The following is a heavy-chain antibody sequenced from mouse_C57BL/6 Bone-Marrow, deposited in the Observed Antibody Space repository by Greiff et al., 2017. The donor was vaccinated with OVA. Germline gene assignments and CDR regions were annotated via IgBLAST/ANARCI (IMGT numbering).Heavy chain of an antibody. CDR2: IYPGDGDT. J-gene: IGHJ2*01. D-gene: IGHD3-1*01. Sequence: VQLQQSGPELVKPGASVKISCKASGYAFSSSWMNWVKQRPGKGLEWIGRIYPGDGDTNYNGKFKGKATLTAAKSSSTAYMQLSSLTSEDSAVYFCARSGGSFDYWGQGTTLTVSS. CDR3: ARSGGSFDY. CDR1: GYAFSSSW. V-gene: IGHV1-82*01.